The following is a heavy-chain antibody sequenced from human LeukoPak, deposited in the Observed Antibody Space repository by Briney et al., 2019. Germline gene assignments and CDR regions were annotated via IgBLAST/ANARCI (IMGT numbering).Heavy chain of an antibody. CDR3: ARDRRPLAVAGTTADY. CDR1: GFTFSSYS. D-gene: IGHD6-19*01. Sequence: GGSLRLSCAASGFTFSSYSMNWVRQAPGKGLEWVAVISYDGSNKYYADSVKGRFTISRDNSKNTLYLQMNSLRAEDTAVYYCARDRRPLAVAGTTADYWGQGTLVTVSS. V-gene: IGHV3-30*03. J-gene: IGHJ4*02. CDR2: ISYDGSNK.